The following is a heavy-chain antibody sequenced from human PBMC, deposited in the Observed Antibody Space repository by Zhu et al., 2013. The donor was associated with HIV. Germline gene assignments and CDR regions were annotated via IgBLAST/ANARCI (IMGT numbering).Heavy chain of an antibody. CDR3: ARGVDDYRNFYSFNY. CDR1: GYTLTDYY. J-gene: IGHJ4*02. D-gene: IGHD4-4*01. V-gene: IGHV1-2*02. Sequence: QVQLVQAGAEVKKPGASVKVSCKTSGYTLTDYYIHWVRQAPGQGLEWMGWINPNSGGTNYAQKFRGRVTMTRDTSITTGYLELSRLRSDDTAVYYCARGVDDYRNFYSFNYWGQGTLVTVAS. CDR2: INPNSGGT.